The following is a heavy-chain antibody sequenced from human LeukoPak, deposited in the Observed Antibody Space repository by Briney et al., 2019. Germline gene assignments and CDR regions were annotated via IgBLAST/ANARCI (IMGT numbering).Heavy chain of an antibody. CDR1: GFTFSSYG. CDR2: ISYDGSNK. J-gene: IGHJ3*02. Sequence: GGSLRLSCAASGFTFSSYGMHWVRQAPGKGLEWVAIISYDGSNKYYADSVKGRFTISRDNSKNTLYLQMNSLRAEDTAVYYCARSTVHAFDIWGQGTMVTVSS. D-gene: IGHD2-2*01. CDR3: ARSTVHAFDI. V-gene: IGHV3-30*03.